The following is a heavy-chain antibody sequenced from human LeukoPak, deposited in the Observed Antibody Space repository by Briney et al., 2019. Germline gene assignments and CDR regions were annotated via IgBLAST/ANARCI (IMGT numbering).Heavy chain of an antibody. J-gene: IGHJ2*01. D-gene: IGHD3-10*01. CDR3: ARVVSYYGSSYRLLDL. CDR2: IWFDGSNK. CDR1: GFSFSTYG. Sequence: GGSLRLSCEASGFSFSTYGMHWVRQAPGKGLEWVALIWFDGSNKHYADSVKGRFTISRDNSKNTMHLQMDSLRAEDTAVYYCARVVSYYGSSYRLLDLWGRGTLVTVSS. V-gene: IGHV3-33*01.